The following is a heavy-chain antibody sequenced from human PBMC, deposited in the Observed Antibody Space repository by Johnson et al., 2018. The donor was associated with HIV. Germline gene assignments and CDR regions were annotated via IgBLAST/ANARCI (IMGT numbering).Heavy chain of an antibody. Sequence: VQLVESGGGVVQPGRSVRLSCAASGFTFSSYAMSWVRQAPGKGLEWVSAISGSGGSTYYADSVKGRFTISRDNSKNTLYLHMNSLRAEDTAVYYCARDQSNGWNRGAFDIWGQGTVVTVSS. D-gene: IGHD6-19*01. J-gene: IGHJ3*02. V-gene: IGHV3-23*04. CDR2: ISGSGGST. CDR1: GFTFSSYA. CDR3: ARDQSNGWNRGAFDI.